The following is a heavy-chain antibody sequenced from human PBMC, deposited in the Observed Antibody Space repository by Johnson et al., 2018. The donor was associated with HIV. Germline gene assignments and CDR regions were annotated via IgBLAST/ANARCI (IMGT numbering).Heavy chain of an antibody. J-gene: IGHJ3*02. CDR1: GITFSSYW. CDR3: ARERTYSSGYAFDI. Sequence: VQLVESGGGLVQPGGSLRLSCAASGITFSSYWMSWVRQAPGKGLEWVANIKQDGSEKYYVDSVKGRFTISRDNAKNSLYLQMNSLRAEDTAVYYCARERTYSSGYAFDIWGQGTMVTVSS. D-gene: IGHD6-19*01. CDR2: IKQDGSEK. V-gene: IGHV3-7*01.